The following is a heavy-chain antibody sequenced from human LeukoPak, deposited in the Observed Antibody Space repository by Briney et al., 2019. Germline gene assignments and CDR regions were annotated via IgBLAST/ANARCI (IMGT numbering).Heavy chain of an antibody. J-gene: IGHJ6*03. CDR1: GGSISSYY. CDR2: IYYSGST. CDR3: ARETSQKGAHYMDV. D-gene: IGHD3-16*01. V-gene: IGHV4-59*01. Sequence: SETLSLTCTVSGGSISSYYWSWIRQPPGKGLEWIGYIYYSGSTSYNPSLKSRVTISVDTSKNQFSLTLSSVTAADTAVYYCARETSQKGAHYMDVWGKGTTVTISS.